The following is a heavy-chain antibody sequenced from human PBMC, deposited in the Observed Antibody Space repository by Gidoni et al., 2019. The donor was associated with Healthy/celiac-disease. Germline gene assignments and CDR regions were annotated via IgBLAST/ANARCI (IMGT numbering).Heavy chain of an antibody. V-gene: IGHV3-30*18. CDR2: KSYDGSNK. CDR1: GFTFSSYG. CDR3: AKDISIAAAGRIDY. J-gene: IGHJ4*02. Sequence: QVQLVESGGGVVQPGRSLRLSCAASGFTFSSYGMHWVRQAPGKGLELVAVKSYDGSNKYYADSVKGRFTISRDNSKNTLYLQMNSLRAEDTAVYYCAKDISIAAAGRIDYWGQGTLVTVSS. D-gene: IGHD6-13*01.